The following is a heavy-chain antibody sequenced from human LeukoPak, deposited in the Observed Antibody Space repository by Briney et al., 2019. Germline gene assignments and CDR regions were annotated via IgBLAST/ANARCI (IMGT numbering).Heavy chain of an antibody. J-gene: IGHJ4*02. V-gene: IGHV3-74*01. Sequence: GGSLRLSCAASGFTFSSYWMHWVRQAPGKGLVWVSRINNDGSSTSYADSVKGRFTISRDNAKNTLYLQMNSLRAEDTAVYYCARVPYCSGGSCKYYFDYWGQGTLVTVSS. CDR3: ARVPYCSGGSCKYYFDY. CDR2: INNDGSST. D-gene: IGHD2-15*01. CDR1: GFTFSSYW.